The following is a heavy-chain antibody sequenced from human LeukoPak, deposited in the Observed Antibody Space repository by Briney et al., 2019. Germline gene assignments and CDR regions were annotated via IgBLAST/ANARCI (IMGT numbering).Heavy chain of an antibody. CDR2: ISWNSGSI. CDR1: GFTFDDYA. D-gene: IGHD3-16*01. J-gene: IGHJ3*02. V-gene: IGHV3-9*03. Sequence: GRSLRLSCAASGFTFDDYAMHWVRQAPGKGLEWVSGISWNSGSIGYADSVKGRFTISRDNAKNSLYLQMNSLRAEDMALYYCAKDFRPYGVMAAFDIWGQGTMVTVSS. CDR3: AKDFRPYGVMAAFDI.